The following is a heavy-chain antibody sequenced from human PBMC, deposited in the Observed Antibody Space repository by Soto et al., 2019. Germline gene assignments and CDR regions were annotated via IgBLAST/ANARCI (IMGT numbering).Heavy chain of an antibody. CDR2: IYDSGST. D-gene: IGHD3-10*01. Sequence: SETLSLTCTVSGGSISSYYWSWIRQPPGKGLGWIGYIYDSGSTYYNPSLKSRVTISVDTSKNQFSLKLSWVTAADTAVYYCARVGGFGATAIGSWGQGSLVAVSS. J-gene: IGHJ4*02. CDR1: GGSISSYY. CDR3: ARVGGFGATAIGS. V-gene: IGHV4-4*09.